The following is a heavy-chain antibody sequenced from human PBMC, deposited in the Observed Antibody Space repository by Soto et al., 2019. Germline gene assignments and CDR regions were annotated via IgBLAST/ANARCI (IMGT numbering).Heavy chain of an antibody. D-gene: IGHD6-13*01. J-gene: IGHJ4*02. CDR1: GAYVSSTYW. CDR2: INHRGSA. CDR3: ARYNAASGTYYFDY. V-gene: IGHV4-4*02. Sequence: SETLSLTCAVSGAYVSSTYWWSWVRQTPGKGPEWIGEINHRGSANYNPSLKSRVTISVDISKSQFSLRLTSVTAADTAVYYCARYNAASGTYYFDYWGQGALVTVSS.